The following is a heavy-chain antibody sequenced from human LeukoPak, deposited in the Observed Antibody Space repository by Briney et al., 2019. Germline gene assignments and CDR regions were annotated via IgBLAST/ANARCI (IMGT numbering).Heavy chain of an antibody. Sequence: PGGSLRLSCVASGFTLSSYWMHWVRQTPGKGLVWVSRIKSDGSSTDYADSVKSRFTTSRDNTKSTLYLQMSSLRAEDSAVYYCARDHRNSNFGFWGQGTLVTVSS. J-gene: IGHJ4*02. V-gene: IGHV3-74*01. CDR1: GFTLSSYW. D-gene: IGHD4-11*01. CDR2: IKSDGSST. CDR3: ARDHRNSNFGF.